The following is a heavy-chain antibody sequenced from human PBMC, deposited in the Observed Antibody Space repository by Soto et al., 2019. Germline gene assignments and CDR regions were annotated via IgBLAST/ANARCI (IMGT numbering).Heavy chain of an antibody. D-gene: IGHD3-3*01. CDR1: GVSFSGYY. Sequence: WETLSLTCAFYGVSFSGYYWSWIRQPPGKGLEWIGEINHSGSTNYNPSLKSRVTISVDTSKNQFSLKLSSVTAADTAVYYCARGYDFWSGYYSYWFDPWGQGTLVTVCS. J-gene: IGHJ5*02. V-gene: IGHV4-34*01. CDR2: INHSGST. CDR3: ARGYDFWSGYYSYWFDP.